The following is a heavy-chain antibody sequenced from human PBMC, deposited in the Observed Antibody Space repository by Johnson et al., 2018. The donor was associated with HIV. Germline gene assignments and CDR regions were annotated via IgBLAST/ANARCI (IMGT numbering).Heavy chain of an antibody. D-gene: IGHD3-22*01. CDR3: ARCYYDSGGYADAVDF. J-gene: IGHJ3*01. CDR1: GFTFSDYY. Sequence: VQLVESGGGLVQPGGSLRLSCVASGFTFSDYYMDWVRQAPGKGLEWVGRIRNKAKSYTTEDAASVKGRFIISRDDSKNSLYLQMNSLQTEDAAVYYCARCYYDSGGYADAVDFWGQGTMVTVSS. CDR2: IRNKAKSYTT. V-gene: IGHV3-72*01.